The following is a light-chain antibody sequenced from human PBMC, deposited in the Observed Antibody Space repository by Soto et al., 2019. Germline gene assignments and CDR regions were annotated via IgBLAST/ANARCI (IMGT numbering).Light chain of an antibody. V-gene: IGKV1-5*01. CDR1: QSISSW. CDR2: DAS. J-gene: IGKJ1*01. CDR3: QQYSTDPST. Sequence: IHMTPSPSTLSASVGYSITITCRASQSISSWLDWYKQRPGIAPRVLIFDASSLQSGVPSRFSGSGSGTEFTLTISSLQPDDFETYYCQQYSTDPSTFGQGTKVDIK.